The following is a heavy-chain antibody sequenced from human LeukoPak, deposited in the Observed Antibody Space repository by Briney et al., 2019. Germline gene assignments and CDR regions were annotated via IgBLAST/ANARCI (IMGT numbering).Heavy chain of an antibody. D-gene: IGHD3-10*01. CDR1: EYTFTGYY. V-gene: IGHV1-2*02. Sequence: GASVKVSCKASEYTFTGYYLHWVRHVPGHGFEWMGYINPNTGGTDYAQKFQGRVTMTGDVSIDTAYMSLSSLRFDDTAVYYCARAQYWFGQWWFDPWGQGTLVTVSS. CDR3: ARAQYWFGQWWFDP. J-gene: IGHJ5*02. CDR2: INPNTGGT.